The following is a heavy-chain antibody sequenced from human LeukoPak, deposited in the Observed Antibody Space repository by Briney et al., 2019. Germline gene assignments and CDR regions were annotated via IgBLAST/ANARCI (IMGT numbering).Heavy chain of an antibody. J-gene: IGHJ4*02. CDR1: GGSISSSNW. Sequence: SETLSLTCAVSGGSISSSNWWSWVRQPPGKGLEWIGEIYHSGSTNYNPSLKSRVTISVDKSKNQLFLKLSSVTAADTAVYYCARLGGYSYGYFDYWGQGTLVTVSS. CDR3: ARLGGYSYGYFDY. D-gene: IGHD5-18*01. V-gene: IGHV4-4*02. CDR2: IYHSGST.